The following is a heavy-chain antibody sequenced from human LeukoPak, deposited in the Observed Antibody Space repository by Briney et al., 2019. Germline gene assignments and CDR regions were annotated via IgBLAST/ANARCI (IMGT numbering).Heavy chain of an antibody. D-gene: IGHD6-19*01. J-gene: IGHJ4*02. Sequence: GGSLRLSCAASGFTFISYGMHWVRQAPGKGLEWVAFIRYDGSNKYYADSVKGRFTISRDNSKNTLYLQMNSLRPEDTAVYYCAKDGDVEQWLVRAFDYWGQGTLVTVSS. V-gene: IGHV3-30*02. CDR3: AKDGDVEQWLVRAFDY. CDR2: IRYDGSNK. CDR1: GFTFISYG.